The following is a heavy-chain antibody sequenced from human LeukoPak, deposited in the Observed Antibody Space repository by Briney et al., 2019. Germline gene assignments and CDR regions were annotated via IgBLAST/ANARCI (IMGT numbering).Heavy chain of an antibody. CDR1: GFTFSSYS. D-gene: IGHD3-22*01. Sequence: GGSLRLSCAASGFTFSSYSMNWVRQAPGKGLEWVSSISSSSSYIYYADSAKGRFTISRDNAKNSLYLQMNSLRAEDTAVYYCARDTHDSSGYPYYFDYWGQGTLVTVSS. J-gene: IGHJ4*02. CDR2: ISSSSSYI. V-gene: IGHV3-21*01. CDR3: ARDTHDSSGYPYYFDY.